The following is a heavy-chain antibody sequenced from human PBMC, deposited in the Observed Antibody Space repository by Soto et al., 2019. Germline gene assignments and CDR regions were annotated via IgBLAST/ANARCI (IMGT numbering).Heavy chain of an antibody. V-gene: IGHV4-30-4*02. CDR2: IYYSGST. Sequence: PSETLSLTCTVSGGSISSGDYYWSWIRQPPGKGLEWIGYIYYSGSTYYNPSLKSRVTISLDTSKNQFSLKLGSVTAADTAVYYCARGRLVIFGVVTEPHYYYYGMDVWRQGTKVTVSS. D-gene: IGHD3-3*01. CDR1: GGSISSGDYY. J-gene: IGHJ6*02. CDR3: ARGRLVIFGVVTEPHYYYYGMDV.